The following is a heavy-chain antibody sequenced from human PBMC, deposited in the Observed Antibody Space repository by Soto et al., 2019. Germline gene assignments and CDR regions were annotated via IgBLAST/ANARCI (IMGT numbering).Heavy chain of an antibody. CDR2: ISSSSSTI. Sequence: GGSLRLSCAASGFTFSSYSMNWVRQAPGKGLEWVSYISSSSSTIYYADSVKGRFTISRDNAKNSLYLQMNSLRAEDTAVYYCARVASAFRSSTSFDYWGQGTLVTVSS. J-gene: IGHJ4*02. CDR3: ARVASAFRSSTSFDY. CDR1: GFTFSSYS. D-gene: IGHD2-2*01. V-gene: IGHV3-48*01.